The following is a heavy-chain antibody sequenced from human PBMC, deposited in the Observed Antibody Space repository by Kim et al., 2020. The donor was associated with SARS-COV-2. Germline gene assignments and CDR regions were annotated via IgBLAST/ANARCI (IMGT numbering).Heavy chain of an antibody. CDR3: ARGNGCNFDY. Sequence: DTYYPGSVKGRFTISRENAKNSLYLQRNSLRAGDTAVYYCARGNGCNFDYWGQGTLVTVSS. CDR2: DT. D-gene: IGHD1-1*01. J-gene: IGHJ4*02. V-gene: IGHV3-13*01.